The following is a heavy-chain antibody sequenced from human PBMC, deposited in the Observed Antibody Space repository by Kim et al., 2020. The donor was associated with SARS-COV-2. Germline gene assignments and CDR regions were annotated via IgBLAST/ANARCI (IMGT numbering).Heavy chain of an antibody. J-gene: IGHJ6*02. CDR3: ARDPAITIFGVAKPSGGMDV. Sequence: GGSLRLSCAASGFTFSSYGMHWVRQAPGKGLEWVAVIWYDGSNKYYADSVKGRFTISRDNSKNTLYLQMNSLRAEDTAVYYCARDPAITIFGVAKPSGGMDVWGQGTTVTVSS. D-gene: IGHD3-3*01. V-gene: IGHV3-33*01. CDR1: GFTFSSYG. CDR2: IWYDGSNK.